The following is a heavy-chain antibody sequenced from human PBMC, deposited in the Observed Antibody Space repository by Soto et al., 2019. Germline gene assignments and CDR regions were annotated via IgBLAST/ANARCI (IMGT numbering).Heavy chain of an antibody. CDR2: IFVSYDP. D-gene: IGHD3-16*02. J-gene: IGHJ6*02. CDR3: ARLMGRSYSFHHYYALDV. V-gene: IGHV3-53*02. Sequence: EVQLLETGGGLVPPGGSLRLSCAASGFNIGSVYTSWVRQAPGKGLEWLSVIFVSYDPYYADSVKGRFTVSRDNSKNTVYLEMNSLRAEDTAVYYCARLMGRSYSFHHYYALDVWGQGTTVTVSS. CDR1: GFNIGSVY.